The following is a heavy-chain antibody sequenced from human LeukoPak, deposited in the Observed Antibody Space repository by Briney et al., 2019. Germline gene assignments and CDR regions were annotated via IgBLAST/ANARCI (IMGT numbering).Heavy chain of an antibody. CDR1: GFTFSSYS. CDR2: ISTSSSYI. V-gene: IGHV3-21*01. CDR3: AKDGKRRTIFGVILRETYFDY. D-gene: IGHD3-3*01. J-gene: IGHJ4*02. Sequence: GGSLRLSCAASGFTFSSYSMNWVRQAPGKGLEWVSSISTSSSYIYYADSVKGRFTISRDNAKHSLYLQMNSLRVEDTAVYYCAKDGKRRTIFGVILRETYFDYWGQGTLVTVSS.